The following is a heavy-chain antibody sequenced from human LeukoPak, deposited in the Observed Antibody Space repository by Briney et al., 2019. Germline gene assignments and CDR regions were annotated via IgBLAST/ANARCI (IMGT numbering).Heavy chain of an antibody. Sequence: GGSLRLSCAASGFTFSKYWMLWVRQAPGKGLESVSRINPEGTVTTYADPVKGRFTVSRDNADNTMFLQMNSVRDEHTAVYYCATKQWLAPPPDSWGQGTPVSASS. CDR2: INPEGTVT. J-gene: IGHJ4*02. CDR3: ATKQWLAPPPDS. D-gene: IGHD6-19*01. V-gene: IGHV3-74*01. CDR1: GFTFSKYW.